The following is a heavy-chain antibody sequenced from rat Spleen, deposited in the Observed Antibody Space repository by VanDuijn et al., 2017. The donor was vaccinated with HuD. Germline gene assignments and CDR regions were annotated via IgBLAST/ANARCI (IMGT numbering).Heavy chain of an antibody. J-gene: IGHJ4*01. CDR1: GFTFSNYG. Sequence: EVQLVESGGGLVQPGRSLKLSCAASGFTFSNYGMHWIRQAPTKGLEWVASISPSGGSTYYRDSVKGRFTISRDNAKNTLYLQMDSLRSEDTATYYCTTPEPEVGAYVMDAWGQGASVTVSS. CDR2: ISPSGGST. D-gene: IGHD4-3*01. V-gene: IGHV5-19*01. CDR3: TTPEPEVGAYVMDA.